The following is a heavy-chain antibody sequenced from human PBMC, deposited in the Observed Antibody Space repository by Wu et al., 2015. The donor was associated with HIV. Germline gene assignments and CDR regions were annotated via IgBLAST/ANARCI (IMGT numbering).Heavy chain of an antibody. Sequence: QVHLQQSDSEMKSPGASVTISCNTSGYDFVDYGISWVRQAPGQGLEWVGGTIPMFGTPVYARRFQGRVGITTDNNMATVYMDLNNVTFEDTAVYYCAIEPIGRLYGLDVWGQGTEVIVSS. V-gene: IGHV1-69*05. D-gene: IGHD3-22*01. J-gene: IGHJ6*02. CDR3: AIEPIGRLYGLDV. CDR1: GYDFVDYG. CDR2: TIPMFGTP.